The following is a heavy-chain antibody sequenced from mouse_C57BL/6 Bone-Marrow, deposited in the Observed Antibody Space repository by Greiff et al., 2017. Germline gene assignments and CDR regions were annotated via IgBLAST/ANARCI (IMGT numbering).Heavy chain of an antibody. J-gene: IGHJ2*01. CDR2: INYDGSST. V-gene: IGHV5-16*01. D-gene: IGHD1-1*01. CDR3: ERGDYCGRVVDY. CDR1: GFTFSDYY. Sequence: EVQRVESEGGLVQPGSSMKFSCTASGFTFSDYYMAWVRQVPEKGLEWVANINYDGSSTYYLDSLKSRFIISRDNAENILYLQISSLKSEDTATYYCERGDYCGRVVDYWGQGTTLTVSS.